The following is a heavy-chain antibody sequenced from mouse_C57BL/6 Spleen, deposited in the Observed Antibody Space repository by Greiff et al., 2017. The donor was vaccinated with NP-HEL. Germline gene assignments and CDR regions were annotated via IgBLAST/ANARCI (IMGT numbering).Heavy chain of an antibody. J-gene: IGHJ4*01. CDR3: ARTYYDYDETYAMDY. V-gene: IGHV5-17*01. D-gene: IGHD2-4*01. Sequence: EVKLVESGGGLVKPGGSLKLSCAASGFTFSDYGMHWVRQAPEKGLEWVAYISSGSSTIYYADTVKGRFTISRDNAKNTLFLQMTSLRSEDTAMYYCARTYYDYDETYAMDYWGQGTSVTVSS. CDR2: ISSGSSTI. CDR1: GFTFSDYG.